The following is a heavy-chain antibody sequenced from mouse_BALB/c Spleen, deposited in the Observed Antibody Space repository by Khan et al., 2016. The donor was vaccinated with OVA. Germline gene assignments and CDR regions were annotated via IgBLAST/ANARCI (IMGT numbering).Heavy chain of an antibody. V-gene: IGHV5-17*02. CDR2: ISSDSNTI. D-gene: IGHD1-1*01. CDR1: GFTFTSYG. J-gene: IGHJ2*01. CDR3: TTSYFYGYYFDY. Sequence: EVQLVESGGGLVQSGGSRKLSCAASGFTFTSYGMHWIRQAPEKGLERVAYISSDSNTIYYADTVKGRFTISRDNPKNTLFLQMTSLWSGDTAMYFCTTSYFYGYYFDYWGQGTTLTVSS.